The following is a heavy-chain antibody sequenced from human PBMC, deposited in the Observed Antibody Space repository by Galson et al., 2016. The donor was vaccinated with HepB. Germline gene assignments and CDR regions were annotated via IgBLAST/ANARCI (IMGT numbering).Heavy chain of an antibody. Sequence: QSGAEVKKPGESLRISCTGSGYSFTNYWINWVRQMPGKGLEWMGRIDPGDSFTNYSPSFQGHVTISADKSISPAYLQWSSLKASDTAMYYCASLRSGSLTSDSWGQGTLVTVSS. CDR1: GYSFTNYW. CDR2: IDPGDSFT. J-gene: IGHJ4*02. CDR3: ASLRSGSLTSDS. V-gene: IGHV5-10-1*01. D-gene: IGHD1-26*01.